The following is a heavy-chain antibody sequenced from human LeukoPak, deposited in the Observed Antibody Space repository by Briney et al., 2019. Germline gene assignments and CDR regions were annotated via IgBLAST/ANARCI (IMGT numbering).Heavy chain of an antibody. J-gene: IGHJ4*02. CDR3: ARDRAWFGELYDY. CDR2: IYYSGST. V-gene: IGHV4-39*07. D-gene: IGHD3-10*01. Sequence: SETLSLTCSVSGGSINNYYWGWIRQPPGKGLEWIGSIYYSGSTYYNPSLKSRVTISVDTSKNQFSLKLSSVTAADTAVYYCARDRAWFGELYDYWGQGTLVTVSS. CDR1: GGSINNYY.